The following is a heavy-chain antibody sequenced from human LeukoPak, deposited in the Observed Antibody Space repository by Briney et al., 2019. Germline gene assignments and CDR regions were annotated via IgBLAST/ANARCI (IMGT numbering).Heavy chain of an antibody. D-gene: IGHD3-3*01. V-gene: IGHV3-7*01. Sequence: PGGTLRLSCAASGFTFTRYWMAWVRQAPGKGLEWVANLKQDGSEQYHVDSVRGRFTMSRDNTKNRVLRQMDSLRGEDTAVYYCARVSRSGYYGEYWGQGTTVTVSS. CDR2: LKQDGSEQ. J-gene: IGHJ4*02. CDR1: GFTFTRYW. CDR3: ARVSRSGYYGEY.